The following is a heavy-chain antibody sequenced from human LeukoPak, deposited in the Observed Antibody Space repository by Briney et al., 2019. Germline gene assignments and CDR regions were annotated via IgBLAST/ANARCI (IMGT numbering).Heavy chain of an antibody. J-gene: IGHJ4*02. CDR3: ARDRTASDY. CDR2: ISGSGGST. D-gene: IGHD4-17*01. V-gene: IGHV3-23*01. CDR1: GFTFSSYG. Sequence: PGGTLRLSCAASGFTFSSYGMSWVRQAPGEGLEWVSAISGSGGSTYYADSVKGRFTISRDNAKNSLYLQMNSLRAEDTAVYYCARDRTASDYWGQGTLVTVSS.